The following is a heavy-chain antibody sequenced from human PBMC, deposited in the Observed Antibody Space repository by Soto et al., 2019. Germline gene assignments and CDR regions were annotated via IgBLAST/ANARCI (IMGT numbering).Heavy chain of an antibody. D-gene: IGHD6-6*01. CDR2: IYYSGST. J-gene: IGHJ4*02. Sequence: ASETLSLTCTVSGGSISSGGYYWSWIRQHPGKGLEWIGYIYYSGSTYYNPSLKSRVTISVDTSKNQFSLKLSSVTAADTAVYYCARASAARQDRNSIDYWGQGTLVTVSS. CDR1: GGSISSGGYY. CDR3: ARASAARQDRNSIDY. V-gene: IGHV4-31*03.